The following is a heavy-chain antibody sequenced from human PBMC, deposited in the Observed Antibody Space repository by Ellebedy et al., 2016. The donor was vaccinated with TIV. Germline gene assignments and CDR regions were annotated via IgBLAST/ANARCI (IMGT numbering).Heavy chain of an antibody. D-gene: IGHD3-22*01. J-gene: IGHJ4*02. Sequence: ASVKVSXXASGYTFTSYGISWVRQAPGQGLEWMGWISAYNGNTKYAQKLQGRVTMTTDTSTSTAYMELRSLRSDDTAVYYCARDSMIVVVHAFDYWGQGTLVTVSS. CDR1: GYTFTSYG. V-gene: IGHV1-18*01. CDR2: ISAYNGNT. CDR3: ARDSMIVVVHAFDY.